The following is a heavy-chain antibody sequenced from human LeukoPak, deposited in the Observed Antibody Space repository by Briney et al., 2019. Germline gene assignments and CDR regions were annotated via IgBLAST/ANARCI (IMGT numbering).Heavy chain of an antibody. CDR2: ISSNGGST. Sequence: PGGSLRLSCAASGFTFSSYAMHWVRQAPGKGLEYVSAISSNGGSTYYANSVKGRFTISRDNSKNTLYLQMGSLRAEDMAVYYCARAMPYYDILTGFDYWGQGTLVTVSS. D-gene: IGHD3-9*01. J-gene: IGHJ4*02. V-gene: IGHV3-64*01. CDR1: GFTFSSYA. CDR3: ARAMPYYDILTGFDY.